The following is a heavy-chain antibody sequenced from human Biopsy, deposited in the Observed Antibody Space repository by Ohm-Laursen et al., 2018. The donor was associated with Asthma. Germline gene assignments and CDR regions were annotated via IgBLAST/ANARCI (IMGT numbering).Heavy chain of an antibody. D-gene: IGHD4-23*01. CDR3: ARAVDYSYYYGIDV. V-gene: IGHV1-18*01. J-gene: IGHJ6*02. Sequence: ASVKVSCKTSGYTFNSAGITWVRQAPGQGLEWMGWISVYNGNTKVAQKLQDRVAMITDTSTSTAYMELRSLRSDDTAVYFCARAVDYSYYYGIDVWGQGTTVTVS. CDR2: ISVYNGNT. CDR1: GYTFNSAG.